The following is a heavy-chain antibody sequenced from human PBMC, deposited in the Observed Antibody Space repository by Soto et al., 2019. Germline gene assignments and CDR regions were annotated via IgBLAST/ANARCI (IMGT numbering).Heavy chain of an antibody. CDR3: ARQAAAGRAAFDY. J-gene: IGHJ4*02. CDR1: GYSFTSYW. D-gene: IGHD6-13*01. CDR2: IDPSDSYT. Sequence: PGESLKISCKGSGYSFTSYWISWVRQMPGKGLEWMGRIDPSDSYTNYSPSFQGHVTVSADKSISTAYLQWNSLKASDTAMYYCARQAAAGRAAFDYWGLGTLFTVSS. V-gene: IGHV5-10-1*01.